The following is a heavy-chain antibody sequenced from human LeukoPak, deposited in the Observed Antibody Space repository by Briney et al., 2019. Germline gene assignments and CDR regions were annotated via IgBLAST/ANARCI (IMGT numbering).Heavy chain of an antibody. Sequence: PGGSLRLSCAASGLTFSNAWMSWVRQAPGKGLEWVGRIKSKTDGGTTDYAAPVKGRFTISRDDSKNTLYLQMNSLKTEDTAVYYCTTDRRTGSYADYWGQGTLVTVSS. CDR1: GLTFSNAW. J-gene: IGHJ4*02. CDR2: IKSKTDGGTT. CDR3: TTDRRTGSYADY. V-gene: IGHV3-15*01. D-gene: IGHD1-26*01.